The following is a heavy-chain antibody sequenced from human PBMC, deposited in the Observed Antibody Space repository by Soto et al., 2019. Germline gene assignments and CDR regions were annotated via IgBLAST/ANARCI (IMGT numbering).Heavy chain of an antibody. D-gene: IGHD6-13*01. Sequence: ASVKVSCKAPRDTFTGYDMHWVRQAPAQGLEWMGWINPNRCGTNYAQKFQGWVTMTRDTSISTAYMELSRLRSDGTAVYYCASCVAAGLDAFDIWGQGTMVTVSS. V-gene: IGHV1-2*04. CDR3: ASCVAAGLDAFDI. CDR1: RDTFTGYD. J-gene: IGHJ3*02. CDR2: INPNRCGT.